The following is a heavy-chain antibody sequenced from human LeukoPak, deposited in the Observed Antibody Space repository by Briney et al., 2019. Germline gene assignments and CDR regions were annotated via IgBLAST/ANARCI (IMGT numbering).Heavy chain of an antibody. D-gene: IGHD3-10*01. J-gene: IGHJ4*02. CDR2: IHYSGTT. V-gene: IGHV4-39*01. Sequence: SETLSLTCTVSGGSISSSSYYWGWIRQPPGKGLECIGSIHYSGTTYYNPSLKSRVTISVDTSKNQFSLKLSSVTAADTAVYYCARLNYYGSGSYSAFYFDYWGQGTLVTVSS. CDR3: ARLNYYGSGSYSAFYFDY. CDR1: GGSISSSSYY.